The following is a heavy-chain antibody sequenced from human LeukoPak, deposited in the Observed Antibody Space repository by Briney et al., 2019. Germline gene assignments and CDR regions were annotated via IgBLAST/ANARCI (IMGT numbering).Heavy chain of an antibody. CDR1: GFTFSSYW. CDR2: INSDGGTT. D-gene: IGHD2-21*02. V-gene: IGHV3-74*01. CDR3: VRVGKCGGDCYWTDGYSQH. J-gene: IGHJ1*01. Sequence: GGSLRLSCAASGFTFSSYWMHWVRQAPGKGLEWVSRINSDGGTTNYADSVKGRFTISRDNAKNTLYLQINSLRAEDTAVYYCVRVGKCGGDCYWTDGYSQHWGQGTLVTVSS.